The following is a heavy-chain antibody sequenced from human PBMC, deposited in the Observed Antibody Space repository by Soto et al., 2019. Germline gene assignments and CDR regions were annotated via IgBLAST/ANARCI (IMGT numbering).Heavy chain of an antibody. CDR2: IYYCGST. V-gene: IGHV4-59*08. Sequence: PSETLSLTCTVSGGSISSYYWSWIRQPPGKGLEWIGYIYYCGSTNYNPSLKSRVTISVDTSKNQFSLKLSSVTAADTAVYYCATNVEDTAMVPFDYWGQGTLVTVSS. CDR3: ATNVEDTAMVPFDY. D-gene: IGHD5-18*01. J-gene: IGHJ4*02. CDR1: GGSISSYY.